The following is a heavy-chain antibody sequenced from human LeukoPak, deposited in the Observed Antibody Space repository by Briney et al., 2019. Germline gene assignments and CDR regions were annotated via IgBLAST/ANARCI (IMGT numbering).Heavy chain of an antibody. V-gene: IGHV3-48*03. CDR3: ARDRDYSGYRGWFDP. Sequence: QPGGSLRLSCAASGFTFSSYEMNWVRQAPGKGLEWVSYISSSGSTIYYADSVKGRFTISRDNAKNSLYLQMNSLRAEDTAVYYCARDRDYSGYRGWFDPWGQGTLVTVSS. CDR2: ISSSGSTI. D-gene: IGHD5-12*01. J-gene: IGHJ5*02. CDR1: GFTFSSYE.